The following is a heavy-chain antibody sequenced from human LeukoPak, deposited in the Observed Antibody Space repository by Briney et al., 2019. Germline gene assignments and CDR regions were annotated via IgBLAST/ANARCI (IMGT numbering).Heavy chain of an antibody. CDR1: GFTFSSYA. D-gene: IGHD2-21*02. Sequence: GGSLRLSCAASGFTFSSYAMHWVRQAPGKGLEYVSAISSNGGSTYYADSVKGRFTISRDNSENTLYLQMGSLRAEDMAVYYCARGAPAYCGGDCLTGGAFDIWGQGTMVTVSS. J-gene: IGHJ3*02. V-gene: IGHV3-64*02. CDR2: ISSNGGST. CDR3: ARGAPAYCGGDCLTGGAFDI.